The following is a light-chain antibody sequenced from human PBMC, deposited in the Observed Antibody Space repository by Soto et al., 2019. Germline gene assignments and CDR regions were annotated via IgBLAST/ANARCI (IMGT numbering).Light chain of an antibody. CDR2: GAS. CDR3: HQATSGLRT. J-gene: IGKJ1*01. CDR1: QNVATN. V-gene: IGKV3-15*01. Sequence: IVMTQSPVTLSMSPGDRATLSCRASQNVATNVAWYQQKPGQAPRLLIYGASIRATGVPASFSGSGSGTEFPLTIDSLQSEDFAVFYCHQATSGLRTFGRGTRVEV.